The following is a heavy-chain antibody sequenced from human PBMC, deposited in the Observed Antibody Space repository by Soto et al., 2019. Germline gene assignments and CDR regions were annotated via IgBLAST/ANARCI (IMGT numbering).Heavy chain of an antibody. CDR2: ISYDGSNK. CDR3: AKDLLGPGRAYGMDV. D-gene: IGHD7-27*01. CDR1: GFTFSSYG. J-gene: IGHJ6*02. Sequence: QVQLVESGGGVVQPGRSLRLSCAASGFTFSSYGMHWVRQAPGKGLEWVAVISYDGSNKYYADSVKGRFTISRDNSKNTLYMQMSSLVAEDTAVYYCAKDLLGPGRAYGMDVWGQGNTVTVSS. V-gene: IGHV3-30*18.